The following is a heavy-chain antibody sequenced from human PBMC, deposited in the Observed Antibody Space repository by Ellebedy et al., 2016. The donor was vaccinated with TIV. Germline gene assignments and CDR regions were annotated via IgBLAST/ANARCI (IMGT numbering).Heavy chain of an antibody. CDR2: IWYDVSNK. Sequence: PGGSLRLSCVASGFTFSIYGIHWVRQAPGKGLEWVAAIWYDVSNKYYADSVEGRFTISRDNSKNTLYLQMSSLRAEDTAIYYCAREGSFCSGGSCHSTNDAFDIWGQGTMVTVSS. CDR3: AREGSFCSGGSCHSTNDAFDI. CDR1: GFTFSIYG. J-gene: IGHJ3*02. D-gene: IGHD2-15*01. V-gene: IGHV3-33*01.